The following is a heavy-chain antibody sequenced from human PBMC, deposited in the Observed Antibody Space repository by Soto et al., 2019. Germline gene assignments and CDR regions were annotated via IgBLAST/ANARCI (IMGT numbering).Heavy chain of an antibody. Sequence: EVQLVESGGGLVQPGRSLRLSCAASGFTFDAYAMHWVRQAPGKGLEWVSGISWNSGSIGYADSVKGRFTISRDNAKNSLYLQMNSLRAEDTVLYYCAKDMGADQRVATIPIDYWGQGTLVTVSS. CDR1: GFTFDAYA. V-gene: IGHV3-9*01. D-gene: IGHD5-12*01. J-gene: IGHJ4*02. CDR3: AKDMGADQRVATIPIDY. CDR2: ISWNSGSI.